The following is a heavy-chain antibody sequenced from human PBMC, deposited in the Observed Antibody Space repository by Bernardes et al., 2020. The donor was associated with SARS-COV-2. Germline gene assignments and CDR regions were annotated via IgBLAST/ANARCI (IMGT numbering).Heavy chain of an antibody. CDR1: GGSFSGYY. V-gene: IGHV4-34*01. CDR2: INHSGST. J-gene: IGHJ5*02. D-gene: IGHD6-13*01. CDR3: ARRAYSSSWYGAGGWFDP. Sequence: SETLSLTCAVYGGSFSGYYWSWIRQPPGKGLEWIGEINHSGSTNHHPSLMSRFTTAVNTSKNQFSLKLSPVTAADTAVYYCARRAYSSSWYGAGGWFDPWGQGTLVTVSS.